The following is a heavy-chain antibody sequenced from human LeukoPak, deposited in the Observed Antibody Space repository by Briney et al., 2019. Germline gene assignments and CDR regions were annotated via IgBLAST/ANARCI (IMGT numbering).Heavy chain of an antibody. CDR1: GGSISSYY. CDR2: IYTSGST. D-gene: IGHD3-10*01. V-gene: IGHV4-4*07. Sequence: PSETLSLTCTVSGGSISSYYWSWIRQPAGKGLEWIGRIYTSGSTNYNPSLKSRVTMSVDTSKNQFSLKLSSVTAADTAVYYCARDRYGSGNIDAFDIWGQGTMVTVSS. CDR3: ARDRYGSGNIDAFDI. J-gene: IGHJ3*02.